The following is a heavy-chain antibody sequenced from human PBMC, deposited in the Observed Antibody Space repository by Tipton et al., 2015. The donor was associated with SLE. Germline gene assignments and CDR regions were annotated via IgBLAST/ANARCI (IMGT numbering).Heavy chain of an antibody. Sequence: LSLTCTVYGGSFSNYYWSWIRQPPGKGLEWIGEINHSGSTNYNPSLKSRVTISVDTSKNHFSLNLSSVTAADTAVYYCASEMTTVTYNWFDPWGQGTLVTVSS. CDR1: GGSFSNYY. V-gene: IGHV4-34*01. CDR2: INHSGST. CDR3: ASEMTTVTYNWFDP. J-gene: IGHJ5*02. D-gene: IGHD4-11*01.